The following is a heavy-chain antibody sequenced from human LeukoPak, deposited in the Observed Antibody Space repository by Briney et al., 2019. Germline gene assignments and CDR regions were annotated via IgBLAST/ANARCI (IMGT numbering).Heavy chain of an antibody. J-gene: IGHJ4*02. D-gene: IGHD3-10*01. CDR1: GFTFSSYA. Sequence: GGSLRLSCAASGFTFSSYAMHWVRQAPGKGLEWVAVISYDGSNKYYADSVKGRFTISRDNSKNTLYLQMNSLRAEDTAVYYCAREDYYGSGSFGYWGQGTLVTVPS. CDR2: ISYDGSNK. V-gene: IGHV3-30*04. CDR3: AREDYYGSGSFGY.